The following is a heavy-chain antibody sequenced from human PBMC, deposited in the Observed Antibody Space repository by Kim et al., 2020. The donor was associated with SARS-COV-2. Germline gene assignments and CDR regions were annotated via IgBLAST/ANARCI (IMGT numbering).Heavy chain of an antibody. CDR2: IYYSGST. CDR1: GGSVSSGSYY. V-gene: IGHV4-61*01. J-gene: IGHJ3*02. CDR3: AREWLRAYDAFDI. D-gene: IGHD5-12*01. Sequence: SETLSLTCTVSGGSVSSGSYYWSWIRQPPGKGLEWIGYIYYSGSTNYNPSLKSRVTISVDTSKNQFSLKLSSVTAADTAVYYCAREWLRAYDAFDIWGQG.